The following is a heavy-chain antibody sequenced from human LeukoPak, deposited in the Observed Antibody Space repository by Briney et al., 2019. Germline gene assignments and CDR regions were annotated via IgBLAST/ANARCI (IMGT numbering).Heavy chain of an antibody. CDR2: ISGSGGST. J-gene: IGHJ4*02. D-gene: IGHD3-22*01. Sequence: QPGGSLRLSCAASGFTFSSYGMSWVRQAPGKGLEWVSAISGSGGSTYYADSVKGRFTISRDNPKNTLYLQMNSLRAEDTAVYYCAKDSGYYYDGIVDYWGQGTLVTVSS. V-gene: IGHV3-23*01. CDR1: GFTFSSYG. CDR3: AKDSGYYYDGIVDY.